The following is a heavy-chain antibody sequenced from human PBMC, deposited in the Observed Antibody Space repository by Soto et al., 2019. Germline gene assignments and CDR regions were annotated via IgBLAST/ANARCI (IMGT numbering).Heavy chain of an antibody. CDR1: GFTVSSNY. J-gene: IGHJ6*03. V-gene: IGHV3-66*01. CDR3: ARAGTAYLYYYYYYMDV. D-gene: IGHD6-19*01. Sequence: GGSLRLSCAASGFTVSSNYMSWVRQAPGKGLEWVSVIYSGGSTYYADSVKGRFTISRDNSKNTLYLQMNSLRAEDTAVYYCARAGTAYLYYYYYYMDVWGKGTTVTVSS. CDR2: IYSGGST.